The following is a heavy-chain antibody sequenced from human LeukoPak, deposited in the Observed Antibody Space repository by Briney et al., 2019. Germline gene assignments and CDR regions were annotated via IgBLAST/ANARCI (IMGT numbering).Heavy chain of an antibody. CDR3: ASGRGGTDAFDI. V-gene: IGHV4-38-2*02. J-gene: IGHJ3*02. Sequence: PSETLSLTCTVSGYSISSGYYWGWIRQPPGKGLEWIGSIYHSGSTYYNPSLKSRVTISVDTSKNQFSLKLSSVTAADTAVYYCASGRGGTDAFDIWGQGTMVTVSS. CDR1: GYSISSGYY. CDR2: IYHSGST. D-gene: IGHD3-10*01.